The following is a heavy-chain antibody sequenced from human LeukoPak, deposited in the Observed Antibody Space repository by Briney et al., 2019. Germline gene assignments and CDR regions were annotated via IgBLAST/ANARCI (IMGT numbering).Heavy chain of an antibody. V-gene: IGHV3-74*01. Sequence: GGSLRLSCAASGFTFSSYAMSWVRQAPGKGLVWVSRISPDGSTTSYADSVKGRFTISRDNAKNTLYLQMNSLRAEDTALYYCARGGVDYWGQGTLVTVSS. CDR3: ARGGVDY. J-gene: IGHJ4*02. D-gene: IGHD3-10*01. CDR1: GFTFSSYA. CDR2: ISPDGSTT.